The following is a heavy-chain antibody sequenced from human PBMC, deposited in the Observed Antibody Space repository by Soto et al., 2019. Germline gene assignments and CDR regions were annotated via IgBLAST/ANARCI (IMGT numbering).Heavy chain of an antibody. D-gene: IGHD3-22*01. V-gene: IGHV3-30*18. CDR3: AKDQSLYDSSGYQDY. CDR1: GFTFSSYG. CDR2: ISYDGSNK. J-gene: IGHJ4*02. Sequence: SLRLSCAASGFTFSSYGMHWVRQAPGKGLEWVAVISYDGSNKYYADSVKGRFTISRDNSKNTLYLQMNSLRAEDTAVYYCAKDQSLYDSSGYQDYWGQGTLVTVSS.